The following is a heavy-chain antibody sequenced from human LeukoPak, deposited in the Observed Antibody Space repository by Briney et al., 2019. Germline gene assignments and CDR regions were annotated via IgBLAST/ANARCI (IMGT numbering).Heavy chain of an antibody. CDR2: IRYDGSNK. D-gene: IGHD2-2*01. V-gene: IGHV3-30*02. Sequence: QTGGSLRFSCAASGFTFSSYGMHWVRQAPGKGLEWVAFIRYDGSNKYYADSVKGRFTISRDNSKNTLYLQMNSLRAEDTAVYYCAKSDCSSTSCYFDYWGQGTLVTVSS. CDR3: AKSDCSSTSCYFDY. CDR1: GFTFSSYG. J-gene: IGHJ4*02.